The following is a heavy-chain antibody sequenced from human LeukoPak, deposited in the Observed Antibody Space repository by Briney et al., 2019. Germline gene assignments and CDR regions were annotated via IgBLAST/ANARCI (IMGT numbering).Heavy chain of an antibody. CDR2: MNPNSGNT. V-gene: IGHV1-8*01. CDR1: GYTFTSYD. CDR3: ARGVGATWYYYYYGMDV. D-gene: IGHD1-26*01. J-gene: IGHJ6*02. Sequence: ASVKVSCKASGYTFTSYDINWVRQAPGQGLGWMGWMNPNSGNTGYAQKFQGRVTMTRNTSISTAYMELSSLRSEDTAVYYCARGVGATWYYYYYGMDVWGQGTTVTVSS.